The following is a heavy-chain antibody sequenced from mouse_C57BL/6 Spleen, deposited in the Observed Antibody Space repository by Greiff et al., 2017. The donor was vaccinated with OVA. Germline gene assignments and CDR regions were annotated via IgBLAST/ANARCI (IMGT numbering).Heavy chain of an antibody. CDR2: INPSSGYT. Sequence: VQLKESGAELARPGASVKMSCKASGYTFTSYTMHWVKQRPGQGLEWIGYINPSSGYTKYNQKFKDKATLTADKSSSTAYMQLSSLTSEDSAVYYCARGYSNYKYYFDYWGQGTTLTVSS. CDR1: GYTFTSYT. J-gene: IGHJ2*01. CDR3: ARGYSNYKYYFDY. V-gene: IGHV1-4*01. D-gene: IGHD2-5*01.